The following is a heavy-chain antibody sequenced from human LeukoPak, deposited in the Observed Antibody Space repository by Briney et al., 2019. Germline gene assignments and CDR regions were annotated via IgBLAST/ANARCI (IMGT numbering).Heavy chain of an antibody. Sequence: PSETLSLTCTVSGGSISSYYWSWIRQPPGKGLEWIGYIYYSGSTNYNPSLKSRVTISVDTSKNQFSLKLSSVTAADTAVYYCARSSSGYYYADDAFDIWGQGTMVTVSS. CDR3: ARSSSGYYYADDAFDI. CDR1: GGSISSYY. V-gene: IGHV4-59*01. D-gene: IGHD3-22*01. CDR2: IYYSGST. J-gene: IGHJ3*02.